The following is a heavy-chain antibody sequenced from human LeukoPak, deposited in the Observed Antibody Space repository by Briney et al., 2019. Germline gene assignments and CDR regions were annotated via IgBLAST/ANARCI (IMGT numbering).Heavy chain of an antibody. V-gene: IGHV3-23*01. J-gene: IGHJ4*02. Sequence: GGSLRLSCAASGFTFDDYAMHWVRQAPGKGLEWVSAISGSGGSTYYADSVKGRFTISRDNSKNTLYLQMNSLGAEDTAVYYCAKEEYYYDSSGPFDYWGQGTLVTVSS. D-gene: IGHD3-22*01. CDR1: GFTFDDYA. CDR3: AKEEYYYDSSGPFDY. CDR2: ISGSGGST.